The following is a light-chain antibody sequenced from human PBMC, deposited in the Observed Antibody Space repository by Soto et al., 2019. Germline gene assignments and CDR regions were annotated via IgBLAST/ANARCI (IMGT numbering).Light chain of an antibody. Sequence: QSVLTQPRSVSGSPGQSVTISCTGTSSDVGGYNYVSWYQQHPGKAPKLMIYDVTKRPSGVPDRFSGSKSGNRASLTISGLQAEDEADYYCSSFAGTNSFVFGTGTKLTVL. CDR2: DVT. V-gene: IGLV2-11*01. CDR1: SSDVGGYNY. J-gene: IGLJ1*01. CDR3: SSFAGTNSFV.